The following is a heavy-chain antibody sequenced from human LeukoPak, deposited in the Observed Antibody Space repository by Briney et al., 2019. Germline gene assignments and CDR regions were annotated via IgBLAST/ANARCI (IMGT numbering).Heavy chain of an antibody. CDR2: ISSSGNII. Sequence: RSGGSLRPSCAASGFTFSDYYMSWIRQAPGKGLEWVSYISSSGNIIYYADSVKGRFTISRDNAKNSLYLQMNSLRAEDTAVYYCARRRYNWNAIDYWGQGTLVTVSS. D-gene: IGHD1-20*01. CDR3: ARRRYNWNAIDY. J-gene: IGHJ4*02. CDR1: GFTFSDYY. V-gene: IGHV3-11*01.